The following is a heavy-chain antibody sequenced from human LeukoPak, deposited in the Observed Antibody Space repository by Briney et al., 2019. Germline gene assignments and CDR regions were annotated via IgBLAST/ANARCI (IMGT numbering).Heavy chain of an antibody. Sequence: GGSLRLSCAASGFTFSDYYMSWFRQAPGAGLEWLSYINLNNGTMYYADSVRGRFAISRDNTKNSLYLQMNSLRGGDTAVYYCVRAYSRGYSDDFDFWGQGTLVTVSS. CDR3: VRAYSRGYSDDFDF. V-gene: IGHV3-11*01. CDR1: GFTFSDYY. J-gene: IGHJ4*02. D-gene: IGHD3-22*01. CDR2: INLNNGTM.